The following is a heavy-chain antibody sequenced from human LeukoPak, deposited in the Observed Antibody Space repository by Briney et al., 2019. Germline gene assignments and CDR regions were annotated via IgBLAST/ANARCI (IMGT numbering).Heavy chain of an antibody. Sequence: GESLKISCKGSGYSFTSYWIGWVRQMPGKGLEWMGIIYPDDSDTRYSPSFQGAVTISADKSISTAYLQWSSLKASDTAMYYCARQDGPLAGRFDPWGQGTLVTVSS. D-gene: IGHD6-19*01. V-gene: IGHV5-51*01. CDR2: IYPDDSDT. CDR3: ARQDGPLAGRFDP. J-gene: IGHJ5*02. CDR1: GYSFTSYW.